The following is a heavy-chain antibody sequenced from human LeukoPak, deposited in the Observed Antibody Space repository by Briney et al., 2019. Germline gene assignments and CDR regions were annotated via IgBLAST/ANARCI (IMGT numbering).Heavy chain of an antibody. J-gene: IGHJ4*02. CDR3: ARDHYGSRPGSFFDY. Sequence: SGGSLRLSCAASGFTVSTNYMSWVRQAPGKGLEWVSVIYSGGNTYYADSVKGRFTISKDNSKNTLYLQMDSLRAEDTAVYYCARDHYGSRPGSFFDYWGQGTLVTVSS. CDR1: GFTVSTNY. CDR2: IYSGGNT. D-gene: IGHD3-16*01. V-gene: IGHV3-66*01.